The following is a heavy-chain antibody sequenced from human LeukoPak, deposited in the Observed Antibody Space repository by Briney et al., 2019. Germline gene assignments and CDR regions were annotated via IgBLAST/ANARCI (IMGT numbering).Heavy chain of an antibody. CDR3: AGTYCSGGGCYSELYYYYGMDV. CDR2: IYHSGST. V-gene: IGHV4-38-2*01. J-gene: IGHJ6*04. CDR1: GYSISSGYY. Sequence: PSETLSLTCAVSGYSISSGYYWGWIRQPPGKGLEWIGSIYHSGSTYYNPSLKSRVTISVDTSKNQFSLKLSSVTAADTAVYYCAGTYCSGGGCYSELYYYYGMDVWGKGTTVTVSS. D-gene: IGHD2-15*01.